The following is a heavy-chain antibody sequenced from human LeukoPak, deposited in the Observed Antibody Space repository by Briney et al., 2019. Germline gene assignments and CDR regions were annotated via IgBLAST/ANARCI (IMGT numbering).Heavy chain of an antibody. CDR2: INAGNGNT. D-gene: IGHD3-3*01. Sequence: ASVKVSCKASGYTFTSYAMHWVRQAPGQRLEWMGWINAGNGNTKYSQKFQGRVTITRDTSTSTAYMELRSLRSDDTAVYYCARDVPYYDFWSGYSLFDYWGQGTLVTVSS. J-gene: IGHJ4*02. CDR1: GYTFTSYA. CDR3: ARDVPYYDFWSGYSLFDY. V-gene: IGHV1-3*01.